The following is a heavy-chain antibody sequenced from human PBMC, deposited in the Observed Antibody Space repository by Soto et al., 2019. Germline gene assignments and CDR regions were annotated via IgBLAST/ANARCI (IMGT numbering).Heavy chain of an antibody. D-gene: IGHD3-22*01. J-gene: IGHJ6*02. V-gene: IGHV3-23*01. CDR2: ISGSGGST. CDR3: AKDDSSGYYYGEDYYYYGMDV. CDR1: GFTVSNNH. Sequence: VGSLRLSCAVSGFTVSNNHMSWVRQAPGKGLEWVSAISGSGGSTYYADSVKGRFTISRDNSKNTLYLQMNSLRAEDTAVYYCAKDDSSGYYYGEDYYYYGMDVWGQGTTVTVSS.